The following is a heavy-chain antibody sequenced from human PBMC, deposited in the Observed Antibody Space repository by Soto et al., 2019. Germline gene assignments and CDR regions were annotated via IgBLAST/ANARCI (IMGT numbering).Heavy chain of an antibody. Sequence: SVKVSCKASGGTFSSYAISWVRQAPGQGLEWMGGIIPIFGTANYAQKFQGRVTITADKSTSTAYMELSSLRSEDTAVYYCARGLNPNEPPDYWGQGTLVTVSS. CDR1: GGTFSSYA. J-gene: IGHJ4*02. D-gene: IGHD1-1*01. CDR3: ARGLNPNEPPDY. CDR2: IIPIFGTA. V-gene: IGHV1-69*06.